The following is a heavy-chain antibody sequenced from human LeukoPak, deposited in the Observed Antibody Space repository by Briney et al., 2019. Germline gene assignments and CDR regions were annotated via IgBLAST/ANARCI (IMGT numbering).Heavy chain of an antibody. V-gene: IGHV3-21*01. D-gene: IGHD3-3*01. CDR3: ARGSFVLEWLFDY. CDR2: ISSSSSYI. J-gene: IGHJ4*02. Sequence: PGGSLRLPCAASGFTFSSYSMNWVRQAPGKGLEWVSSISSSSSYIYYADSVKGRFTISRDNAKNSLYLQMNSLRAEDTAVYYCARGSFVLEWLFDYWGQGTLVTVSS. CDR1: GFTFSSYS.